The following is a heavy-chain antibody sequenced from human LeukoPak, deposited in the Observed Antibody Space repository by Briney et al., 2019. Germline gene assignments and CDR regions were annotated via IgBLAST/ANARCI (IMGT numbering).Heavy chain of an antibody. CDR3: ARAPHYCSGGSYYSVRFGYFDY. Sequence: GASVKVSCKASGYTFTGYYMHWVRQAPGQGLEWMGWINPNSGGTNYAQKFQGRVTMTRDTSISTAYMELSRLRSDDTAVYYCARAPHYCSGGSYYSVRFGYFDYWGQGTLVTVSS. CDR2: INPNSGGT. D-gene: IGHD2-15*01. CDR1: GYTFTGYY. J-gene: IGHJ4*02. V-gene: IGHV1-2*02.